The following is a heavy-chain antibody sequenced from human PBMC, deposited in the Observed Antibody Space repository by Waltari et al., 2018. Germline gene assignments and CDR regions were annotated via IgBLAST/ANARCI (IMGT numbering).Heavy chain of an antibody. Sequence: QVQLVESGGGVVQPGRSLRLSCAASGFTFSSYGMHWVRQAPGKGVEWVAVISYDGSNKYYADSVKGRVTISRDNSKNTLYLQMNSLRAEDTAVYYCAKDEVGGSYYYWGQGTLVTVSS. V-gene: IGHV3-30*18. D-gene: IGHD1-26*01. CDR3: AKDEVGGSYYY. CDR1: GFTFSSYG. CDR2: ISYDGSNK. J-gene: IGHJ4*02.